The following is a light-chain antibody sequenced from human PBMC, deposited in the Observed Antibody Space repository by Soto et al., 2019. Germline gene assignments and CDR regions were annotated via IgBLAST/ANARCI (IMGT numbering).Light chain of an antibody. CDR2: GAS. V-gene: IGKV3-15*01. CDR3: QQYNNWPPWT. CDR1: QAVNTR. Sequence: TQSPSTLSSFPGDRVPVSCMASQAVNTRLAWYQHKPGQAPRLLIYGASTRATGIPARFSGSGSGTEFTLTISSLQSEDFAVYYCQQYNNWPPWTFGQGTKVDIK. J-gene: IGKJ1*01.